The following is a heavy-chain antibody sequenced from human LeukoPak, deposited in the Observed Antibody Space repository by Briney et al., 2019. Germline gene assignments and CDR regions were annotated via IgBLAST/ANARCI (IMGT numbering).Heavy chain of an antibody. CDR2: INHRGST. CDR1: GGSFSGYH. Sequence: SETLSLTCAVYGGSFSGYHWSWIRQPPGKGLEWIGEINHRGSTNYNPSLKSRVTISVDTSKNQFSLKLSSVTAADTAVYYCARGASDRAEYFQHWGQGTLVTVSS. J-gene: IGHJ1*01. CDR3: ARGASDRAEYFQH. V-gene: IGHV4-34*01.